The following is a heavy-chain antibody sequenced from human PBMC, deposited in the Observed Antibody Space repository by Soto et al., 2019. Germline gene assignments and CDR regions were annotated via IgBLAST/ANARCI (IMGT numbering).Heavy chain of an antibody. CDR2: IYSGGST. V-gene: IGHV3-66*01. Sequence: EVQLVESGGGLVQPGGSLRLSCAVSGLTVSSNYMSWVRQAPGKGLEWVSVIYSGGSTNNADSVKGRFTISRDNSKNTLYLQMNSLRAEDTAVYYCARDFYYYGWGTMGGYFDYWGQGTLVTVSS. D-gene: IGHD3-10*01. J-gene: IGHJ4*02. CDR1: GLTVSSNY. CDR3: ARDFYYYGWGTMGGYFDY.